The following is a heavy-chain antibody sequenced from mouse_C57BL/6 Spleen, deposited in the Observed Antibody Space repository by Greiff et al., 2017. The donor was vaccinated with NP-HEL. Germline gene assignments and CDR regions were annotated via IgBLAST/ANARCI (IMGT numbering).Heavy chain of an antibody. CDR2: IDPSDSYT. Sequence: VQLQQPGAELVMPGASVKLSCKASGYTFTSYWMHWVKQRPGQGLEWIGEIDPSDSYTNYNQKFKGKSTLTVDKSSSTAYMQLSSLTSEDSAVYYCARNGGSSGAMDYWGQGTSVTVSS. J-gene: IGHJ4*01. D-gene: IGHD3-2*02. CDR3: ARNGGSSGAMDY. CDR1: GYTFTSYW. V-gene: IGHV1-69*01.